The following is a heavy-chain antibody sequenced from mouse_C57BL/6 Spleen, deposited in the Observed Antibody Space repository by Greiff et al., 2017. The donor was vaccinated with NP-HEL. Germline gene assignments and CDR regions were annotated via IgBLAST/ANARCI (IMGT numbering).Heavy chain of an antibody. D-gene: IGHD2-5*01. CDR1: GYTFTDYA. Sequence: VQLQQSGPELVRPGVSVKISCKGSGYTFTDYAMHWVKQSHAKSLEWIGVISTYYGDASYNQKVKDKATMTVGKSSSTAYLELARLTSEDSAVYYCARSYSNYQAMDYWGQGTSVTVSS. CDR2: ISTYYGDA. V-gene: IGHV1-67*01. CDR3: ARSYSNYQAMDY. J-gene: IGHJ4*01.